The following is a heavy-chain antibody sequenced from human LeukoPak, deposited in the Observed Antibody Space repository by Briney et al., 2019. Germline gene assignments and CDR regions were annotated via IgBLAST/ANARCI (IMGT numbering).Heavy chain of an antibody. Sequence: SVKVSCKASGGTFSSYAISWVRQAPGQGLEWMGGIIPIFGTANYAQKFQGRVTMTRDTSISTAYMELSRLRSDDTAVYYCARGVLITMVRGVGGYWGQGTLVTVSS. CDR2: IIPIFGTA. CDR3: ARGVLITMVRGVGGY. J-gene: IGHJ4*02. CDR1: GGTFSSYA. D-gene: IGHD3-10*01. V-gene: IGHV1-69*05.